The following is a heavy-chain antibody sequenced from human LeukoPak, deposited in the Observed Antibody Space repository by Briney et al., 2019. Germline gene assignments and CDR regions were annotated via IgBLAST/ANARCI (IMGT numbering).Heavy chain of an antibody. CDR3: AKSIASAGDY. D-gene: IGHD6-13*01. V-gene: IGHV3-30*18. J-gene: IGHJ4*02. Sequence: PGRSLRLSCAASGFTFSDSGMHWVRQAPGKGLEWVASISYEGSKKNYADSVKGRFTISRDNSKNTLFLQLNSLRAEDTAVYYCAKSIASAGDYWGQGTLVTVSS. CDR2: ISYEGSKK. CDR1: GFTFSDSG.